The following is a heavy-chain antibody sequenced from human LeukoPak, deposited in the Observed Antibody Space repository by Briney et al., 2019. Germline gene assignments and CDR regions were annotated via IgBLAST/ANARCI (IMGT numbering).Heavy chain of an antibody. CDR2: ISGSGTST. Sequence: GGSLRLSCAASGFTFSSFAMSWVRQAPGKGLEWVSAISGSGTSTYYADSVKGRLTISRDNSKSTLYLQMNSLRAEDTAVYYCAKIRFSSGWYLDDYWGQGTLVTVSS. J-gene: IGHJ4*02. CDR3: AKIRFSSGWYLDDY. CDR1: GFTFSSFA. D-gene: IGHD6-19*01. V-gene: IGHV3-23*01.